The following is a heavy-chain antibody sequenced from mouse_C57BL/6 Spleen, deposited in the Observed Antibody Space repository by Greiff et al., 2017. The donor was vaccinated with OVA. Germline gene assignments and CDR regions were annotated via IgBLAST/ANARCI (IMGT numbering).Heavy chain of an antibody. CDR1: GYTFTSYW. V-gene: IGHV1-52*01. CDR3: ARKSYSTSFAY. CDR2: IDPSDSET. Sequence: VQLQQPGAELVRPGSSVKLSCKASGYTFTSYWMHWVKQRPIQGLEWIGNIDPSDSETHYNQKFKDKATLTVDKSSSTAYMQLSSLTSEDSAVYYCARKSYSTSFAYWGQGTLVTVSA. J-gene: IGHJ3*01. D-gene: IGHD2-5*01.